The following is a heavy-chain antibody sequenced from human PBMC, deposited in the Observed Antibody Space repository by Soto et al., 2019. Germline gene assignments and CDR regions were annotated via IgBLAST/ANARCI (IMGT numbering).Heavy chain of an antibody. CDR1: GFSLSNARMG. V-gene: IGHV2-26*01. Sequence: SGPTLVNPTETLTLTCTVSGFSLSNARMGVSWIRQPPGKALEWLAHIFSNDEKSYSTSLKSRLTISKDTSKSQVVLTVTNMDPVDTATYYCARLSRIAVAGGWFDPWGQGTLVTVSS. D-gene: IGHD6-19*01. CDR2: IFSNDEK. CDR3: ARLSRIAVAGGWFDP. J-gene: IGHJ5*02.